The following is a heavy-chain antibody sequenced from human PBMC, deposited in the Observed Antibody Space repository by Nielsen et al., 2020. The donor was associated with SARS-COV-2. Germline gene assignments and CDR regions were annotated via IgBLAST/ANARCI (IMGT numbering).Heavy chain of an antibody. V-gene: IGHV3-30*03. CDR1: GFTFSTYG. CDR3: ARDGDYDSSDYR. J-gene: IGHJ4*02. Sequence: GESLKISCAASGFTFSTYGIHWVRQAPGKGLEWVATISYDGSDEHYADSVKGRFTISRDNAKNSLYLQMNSLRAEDTAVYYCARDGDYDSSDYRWGQGTLVTVSS. D-gene: IGHD3-22*01. CDR2: ISYDGSDE.